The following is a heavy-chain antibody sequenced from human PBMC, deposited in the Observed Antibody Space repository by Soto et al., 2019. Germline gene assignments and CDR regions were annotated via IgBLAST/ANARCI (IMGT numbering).Heavy chain of an antibody. V-gene: IGHV1-18*01. J-gene: IGHJ1*01. CDR3: ARDSVGLVGAGAIAEYFQH. D-gene: IGHD1-26*01. CDR1: GYTFTSYG. CDR2: ISAYNGNT. Sequence: QVQLVQSGAEVKKPGASVKVSCKASGYTFTSYGISWVRQAPGQGLEWMGWISAYNGNTNYAQKLQGRVTMTTDTSTSTDYMELRSLRSDDTAVYYCARDSVGLVGAGAIAEYFQHWGQGTLVTVSS.